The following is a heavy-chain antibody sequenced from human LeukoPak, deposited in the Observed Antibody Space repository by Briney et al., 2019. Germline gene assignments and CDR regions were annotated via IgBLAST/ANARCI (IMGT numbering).Heavy chain of an antibody. D-gene: IGHD3-10*01. CDR2: IYYSGST. CDR3: ASLTYYYGSGSYYEDY. Sequence: SETLSLTCTVSGGSISSSSYYWGWIRQPPGKGLEWIGSIYYSGSTYYNPSLKSRVTISVDTSKNQFSLKLGSVTAADTAVYYCASLTYYYGSGSYYEDYWGQGTLVTVSS. V-gene: IGHV4-39*07. J-gene: IGHJ4*02. CDR1: GGSISSSSYY.